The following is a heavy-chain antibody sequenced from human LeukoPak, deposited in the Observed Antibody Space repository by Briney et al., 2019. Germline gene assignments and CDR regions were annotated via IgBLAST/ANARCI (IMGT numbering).Heavy chain of an antibody. J-gene: IGHJ4*02. CDR2: IIPIFCTA. Sequence: ASVKVSCKASGCTFSSYAISWVRQAPGQGLEWMGGIIPIFCTANYAQKFQGRVTITADDSTSTAYMELRSLRSDDTAVYYCARGKPYASEFLYFDYWVQGTLATVSS. V-gene: IGHV1-69*13. CDR3: ARGKPYASEFLYFDY. D-gene: IGHD3-10*01. CDR1: GCTFSSYA.